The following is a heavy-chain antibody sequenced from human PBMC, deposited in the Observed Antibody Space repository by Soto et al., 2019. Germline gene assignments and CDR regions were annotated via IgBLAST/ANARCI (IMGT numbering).Heavy chain of an antibody. D-gene: IGHD1-1*01. CDR3: ERGMEIAFDI. J-gene: IGHJ3*02. CDR1: GDSVSSNSAA. V-gene: IGHV6-1*01. Sequence: SQTLSLTCAISGDSVSSNSAAWNWIRQSPSRGLEWLGRTYYRSKWYNDYAVSVKSRITINPDTYKNQFYLQLNDVTPEDTAGYYCERGMEIAFDIWGQGTMVTVSS. CDR2: TYYRSKWYN.